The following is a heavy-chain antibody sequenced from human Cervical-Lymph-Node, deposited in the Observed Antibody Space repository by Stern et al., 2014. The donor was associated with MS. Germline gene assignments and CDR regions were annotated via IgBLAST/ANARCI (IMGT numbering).Heavy chain of an antibody. D-gene: IGHD4-11*01. CDR1: GGSISSSYY. Sequence: QVQLQESGPGLVKPSETLSRTCTVSGGSISSSYYWGWIRQSSGKGLEWIGSIDDTGRTFYKPSLKSRVTISVDTSNKQFYLKLSSVTAADTAVYYCVRQVTVRSRFDYWGQGTLVTVSS. CDR3: VRQVTVRSRFDY. J-gene: IGHJ4*02. V-gene: IGHV4-39*01. CDR2: IDDTGRT.